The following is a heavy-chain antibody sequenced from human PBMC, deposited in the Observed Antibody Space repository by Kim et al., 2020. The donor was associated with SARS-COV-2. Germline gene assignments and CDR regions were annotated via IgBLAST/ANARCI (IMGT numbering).Heavy chain of an antibody. Sequence: GGSLRLSCAASGFTFSSYAMHWVRQAPGKGLEWVAVISYDGSNKYYADSVKGRFTISRDNSKNTLYLQMNSLRAEDTAVYYCARDDLANPARLWFGESILSYYYGMDVWGQGTTVTVSS. V-gene: IGHV3-30*04. CDR3: ARDDLANPARLWFGESILSYYYGMDV. CDR1: GFTFSSYA. D-gene: IGHD3-10*01. J-gene: IGHJ6*02. CDR2: ISYDGSNK.